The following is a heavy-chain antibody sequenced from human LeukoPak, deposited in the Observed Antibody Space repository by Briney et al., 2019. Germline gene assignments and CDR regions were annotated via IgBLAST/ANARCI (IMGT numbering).Heavy chain of an antibody. Sequence: GGSLRLSCAASRFTFSNYWMHWVRQAPGKGLEWVSSISSSSSYIYYADSVKGRFTISRDNAKNSLYLQMNSLRAEDTAVYYCARDHSSGWRNPFDYWGQGTLVTVSS. CDR2: ISSSSSYI. CDR1: RFTFSNYW. D-gene: IGHD6-19*01. V-gene: IGHV3-21*01. CDR3: ARDHSSGWRNPFDY. J-gene: IGHJ4*02.